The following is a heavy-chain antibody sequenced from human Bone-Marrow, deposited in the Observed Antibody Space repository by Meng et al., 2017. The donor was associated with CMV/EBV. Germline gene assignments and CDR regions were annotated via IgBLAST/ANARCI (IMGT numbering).Heavy chain of an antibody. Sequence: GGPLRLSCAASGFTFSSYEMNWVRQAPGKGLEWVSYISSSGSTIYYADSVKGRFTISRDNAKNSLYLQMNSLRAEDTAVYYCATLPGVGAYGGDAFDIWGQGTMVTVSS. V-gene: IGHV3-48*03. CDR3: ATLPGVGAYGGDAFDI. J-gene: IGHJ3*02. CDR2: ISSSGSTI. CDR1: GFTFSSYE. D-gene: IGHD1-26*01.